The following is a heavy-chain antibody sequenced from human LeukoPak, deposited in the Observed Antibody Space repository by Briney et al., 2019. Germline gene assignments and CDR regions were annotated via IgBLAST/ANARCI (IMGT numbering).Heavy chain of an antibody. V-gene: IGHV4-34*01. CDR1: GGSFSGYY. Sequence: PSETLSLTCAVYGGSFSGYYWSWIRQPPGKGLEWIGEINHSGSTNYNSSLKSRVTISVDTSKNQFSLKLSSVTAADTAVYYCARKSRYYYGSGSYLDYWGQGTLVTVSS. D-gene: IGHD3-10*01. J-gene: IGHJ4*02. CDR3: ARKSRYYYGSGSYLDY. CDR2: INHSGST.